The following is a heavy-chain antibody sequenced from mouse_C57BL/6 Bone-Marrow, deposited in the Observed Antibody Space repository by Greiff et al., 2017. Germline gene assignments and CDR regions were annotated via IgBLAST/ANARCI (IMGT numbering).Heavy chain of an antibody. CDR3: ARSDYYGSSYGY. D-gene: IGHD1-1*01. J-gene: IGHJ2*01. CDR2: IHPNIGST. CDR1: GYTFTSYW. Sequence: VQLQQPGAELVKPGASVKLSCKASGYTFTSYWMHWVKQRPGQGLEWIGMIHPNIGSTNYNEKFKSKATLTVDKSSSTAYMQLSSLTSEDSAVYYCARSDYYGSSYGYGGQGTTLTVTS. V-gene: IGHV1-64*01.